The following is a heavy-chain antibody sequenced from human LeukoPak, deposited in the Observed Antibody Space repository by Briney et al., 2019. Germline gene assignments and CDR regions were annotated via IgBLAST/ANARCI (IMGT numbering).Heavy chain of an antibody. CDR3: ARAPTGYDFDY. CDR2: IKEDGSEK. Sequence: GGSLRLSCAASGFTFSTYWMSWVRQAPGKGLEWVANIKEDGSEKYYVDSVKGRFTISRDNAKNSLYLQMNSLRAEDTAVYYCARAPTGYDFDYWGQGTLVTVSS. J-gene: IGHJ4*02. V-gene: IGHV3-7*01. CDR1: GFTFSTYW. D-gene: IGHD5-12*01.